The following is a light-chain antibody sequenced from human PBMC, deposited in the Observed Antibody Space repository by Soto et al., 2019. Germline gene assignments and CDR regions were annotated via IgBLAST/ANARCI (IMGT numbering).Light chain of an antibody. Sequence: EIVMTHSPATLSVSPGEGVTLSCRPSQSVSSNLAWYQQKPGQAPRLLIYGASIRATGIPDRFSGSGSGTDFTLTISRLEPEDFALYYCQHYYGTSPISFGQGTRLEIK. CDR1: QSVSSN. V-gene: IGKV3-15*01. CDR3: QHYYGTSPIS. CDR2: GAS. J-gene: IGKJ5*01.